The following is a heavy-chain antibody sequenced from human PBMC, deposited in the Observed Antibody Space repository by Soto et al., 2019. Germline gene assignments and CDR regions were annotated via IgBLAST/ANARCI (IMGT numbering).Heavy chain of an antibody. J-gene: IGHJ4*02. CDR1: GFTVSSNY. CDR2: IYSGGST. D-gene: IGHD3-22*01. V-gene: IGHV3-53*02. CDR3: ARDLGGYYSIDY. Sequence: EVQLVETGGGLIQPGGSLRLSCAASGFTVSSNYMSWVRQAPGKGLEWFSVIYSGGSTYYADSVKGRFTISRDNSKNTLYLQMNSLRAEDTAVYYCARDLGGYYSIDYWGQGTLVTVSS.